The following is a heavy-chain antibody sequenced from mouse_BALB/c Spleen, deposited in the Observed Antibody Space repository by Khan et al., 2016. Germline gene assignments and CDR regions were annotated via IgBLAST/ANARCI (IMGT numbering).Heavy chain of an antibody. V-gene: IGHV1S137*01. D-gene: IGHD2-14*01. CDR2: ISTYYGDA. CDR1: GYTFTDYA. Sequence: QVQLKQSGAELVRPGVSVKISCKGSGYTFTDYAMHWVKQSHAKSLEWIGVISTYYGDASYNQKFKGKATMTVDKSSSTAYMELARLTSEDSAIYYGARNYRYFDYWGQGTTLTVSS. J-gene: IGHJ2*01. CDR3: ARNYRYFDY.